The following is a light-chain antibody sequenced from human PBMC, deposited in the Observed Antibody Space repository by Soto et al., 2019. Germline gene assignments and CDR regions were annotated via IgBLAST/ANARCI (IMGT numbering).Light chain of an antibody. CDR3: QQYNNWPYT. CDR2: GAS. J-gene: IGKJ2*01. Sequence: EIVMTQSPATLSVSPGERATLSCRASQSVTTQLAWYQQKPGQATRLIIHGASSRDTGVPDRITGSGSGTEVTLTISSLQSEDFAVYYCQQYNNWPYTFGQGTKVDIK. V-gene: IGKV3D-15*01. CDR1: QSVTTQ.